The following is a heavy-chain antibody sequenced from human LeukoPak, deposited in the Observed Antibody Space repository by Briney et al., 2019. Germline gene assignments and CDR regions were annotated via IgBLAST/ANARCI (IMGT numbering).Heavy chain of an antibody. V-gene: IGHV4-31*02. CDR2: VHHSGSA. CDR1: GDSISSDYYY. D-gene: IGHD1-1*01. CDR3: ARDHRTGVSLHFFDY. Sequence: SETLSLTCSVSGDSISSDYYYWSWLRQLPGKGLEWIGYVHHSGSAFYKPSLKSRVTISVAPSTRQFSLEMHSVTAADTAVYYCARDHRTGVSLHFFDYWGQGKLVTVSS. J-gene: IGHJ4*02.